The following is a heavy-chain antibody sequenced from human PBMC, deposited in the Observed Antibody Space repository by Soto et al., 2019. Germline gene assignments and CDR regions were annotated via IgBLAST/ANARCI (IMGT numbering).Heavy chain of an antibody. Sequence: PGGSLRLSCAASGFTFSSYAMSWVRQAPGKGLEWVSVISGSGGSTYYADSVKGRFTISRDNSKNTLYLQMNSLRAEDTAGYYRARRGPGTYFDYWGQGTLVTVSS. J-gene: IGHJ4*02. CDR2: ISGSGGST. CDR3: ARRGPGTYFDY. CDR1: GFTFSSYA. V-gene: IGHV3-23*01. D-gene: IGHD6-13*01.